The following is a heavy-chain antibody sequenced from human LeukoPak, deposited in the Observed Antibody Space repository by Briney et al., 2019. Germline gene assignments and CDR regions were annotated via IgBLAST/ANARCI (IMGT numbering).Heavy chain of an antibody. CDR3: ARDVDHYDSSGYYDAAYYFDY. CDR1: GFTFSSYS. Sequence: GSLRLSCAASGFTFSSYSMNWVRQAPGKGLEGVSSISSSSSYIYYADSVKGRFTISRDNAKNSLYLQMNSLRAEDTAVYYCARDVDHYDSSGYYDAAYYFDYWGQGPLVTVSS. J-gene: IGHJ4*02. V-gene: IGHV3-21*01. D-gene: IGHD3-22*01. CDR2: ISSSSSYI.